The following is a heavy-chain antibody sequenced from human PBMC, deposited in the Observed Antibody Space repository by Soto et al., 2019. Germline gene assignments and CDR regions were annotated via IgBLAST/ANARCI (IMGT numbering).Heavy chain of an antibody. J-gene: IGHJ5*02. D-gene: IGHD6-19*01. CDR3: AKDRRGRPYIAVADTNWFDP. Sequence: GGSLRLSCAAYGFTFSSYGMHWVRQAPGKGLEWVAVISYDGSNKYYADSVKGRFTISRDNSKNTLYLQMNSLRAEDTAVYYCAKDRRGRPYIAVADTNWFDPWGQGT. V-gene: IGHV3-30*18. CDR2: ISYDGSNK. CDR1: GFTFSSYG.